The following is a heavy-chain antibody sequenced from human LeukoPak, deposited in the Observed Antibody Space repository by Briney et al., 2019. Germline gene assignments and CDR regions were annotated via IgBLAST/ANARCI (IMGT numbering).Heavy chain of an antibody. Sequence: SETLSLTCTVSGGSISSSNFYWGWIRQPPGKGLEWIGSTYYSGSTYYNPSLKSRVTMSVDTSKNQFSLKLSSVTAADTAVYYCARGPDDAFDIWGQGTMVTVSS. CDR1: GGSISSSNFY. CDR2: TYYSGST. V-gene: IGHV4-39*07. J-gene: IGHJ3*02. CDR3: ARGPDDAFDI.